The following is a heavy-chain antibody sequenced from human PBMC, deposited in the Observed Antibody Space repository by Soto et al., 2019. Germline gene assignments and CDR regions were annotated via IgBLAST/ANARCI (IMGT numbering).Heavy chain of an antibody. CDR2: IYYSGST. V-gene: IGHV4-31*03. CDR1: GGSISSGGYY. J-gene: IGHJ4*02. Sequence: PSETLSLTCTVSGGSISSGGYYWSWIRQHPGKGLEWIGYIYYSGSTYYNPSLKSRVTISVDTSKNQFSLKLSSVTAADTAVYYCAKCLADVTHLWLYYFDYWGQGALVTVSS. D-gene: IGHD5-18*01. CDR3: AKCLADVTHLWLYYFDY.